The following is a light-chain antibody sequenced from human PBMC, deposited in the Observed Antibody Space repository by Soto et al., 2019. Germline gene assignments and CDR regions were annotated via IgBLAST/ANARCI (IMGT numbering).Light chain of an antibody. V-gene: IGLV2-23*02. CDR3: CSYAGSRTHVL. CDR2: DVS. CDR1: SSDVGSYNL. Sequence: QSALTQPASVSGSPGQSITISCTGTSSDVGSYNLVSWYQQHPGKAPQVLIYDVSERPSGVSNRFSDSKSGNTASLTISGLQAEEGAEYYCCSYAGSRTHVLFGGGTKLTVL. J-gene: IGLJ2*01.